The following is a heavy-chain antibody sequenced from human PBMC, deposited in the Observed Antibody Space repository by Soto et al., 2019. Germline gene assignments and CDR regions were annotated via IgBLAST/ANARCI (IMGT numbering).Heavy chain of an antibody. J-gene: IGHJ4*02. D-gene: IGHD3-9*01. CDR2: IIPIFGTA. CDR3: ARRYYDILTGYYN. CDR1: GGTFSSYA. V-gene: IGHV1-69*13. Sequence: SVKVSCKASGGTFSSYAISWVRQAPGQGLEWMGGIIPIFGTANYAQKFQGRVTITADESTSTAYMELSSLRSEDTAVYYCARRYYDILTGYYNWGQGTLVTVSS.